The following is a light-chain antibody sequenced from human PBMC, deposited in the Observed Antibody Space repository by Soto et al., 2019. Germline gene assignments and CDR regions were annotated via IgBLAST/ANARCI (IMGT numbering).Light chain of an antibody. J-gene: IGKJ5*01. CDR2: AAS. CDR1: QSISSY. V-gene: IGKV1-39*01. CDR3: QQSYSTLGIT. Sequence: DIQMTQSPSSLSASVGDRVTITCRASQSISSYLNWYQQKPGKAPKLLIYAASSLQSGVPSLFSGSGSGTEFTLTISSLQPEDFATYYCQQSYSTLGITFGQGPRLEI.